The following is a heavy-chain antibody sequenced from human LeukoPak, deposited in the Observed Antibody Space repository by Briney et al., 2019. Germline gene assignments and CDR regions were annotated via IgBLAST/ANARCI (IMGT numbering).Heavy chain of an antibody. J-gene: IGHJ4*02. Sequence: GASVKVSSKASGYTFTSYGISWVGQAPGQGLEWMGWISAYNGNTNYAQKLQGRVTMTTDTSTSTAYMELRSLRSDDTAVYYCARDGGGSSSWYDDYWGQGTLVTVSS. V-gene: IGHV1-18*04. CDR1: GYTFTSYG. CDR3: ARDGGGSSSWYDDY. CDR2: ISAYNGNT. D-gene: IGHD6-13*01.